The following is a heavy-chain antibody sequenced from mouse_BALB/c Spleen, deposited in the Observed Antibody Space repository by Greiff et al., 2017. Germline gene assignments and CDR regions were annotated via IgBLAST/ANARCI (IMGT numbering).Heavy chain of an antibody. V-gene: IGHV1-69*01. J-gene: IGHJ4*01. CDR3: ARAPLWSYYAMDY. CDR2: IDTSDSYT. D-gene: IGHD1-1*02. CDR1: GYTFTDYW. Sequence: VQLQQPGAELVMPGASVKMSCKASGYTFTDYWMHWVKQRPGQGLEWIGAIDTSDSYTSYNQKFKGKATLTVDESSSTAYMQLSSLTSEDSAVYYCARAPLWSYYAMDYWGQGTSVTVSS.